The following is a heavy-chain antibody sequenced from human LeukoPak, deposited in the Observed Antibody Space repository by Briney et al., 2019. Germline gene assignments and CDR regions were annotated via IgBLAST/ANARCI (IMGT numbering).Heavy chain of an antibody. Sequence: GASVKVSCKASGYSFTGYYIHWVRQAPGQGPEWTGRIDPNSGSTNSAQKFQARVTLTRDTSIATVYMELSSLRSNDTAVYYCARDQARTTTWYLYMNYWGQGTLVTVSS. J-gene: IGHJ4*02. CDR2: IDPNSGST. CDR3: ARDQARTTTWYLYMNY. V-gene: IGHV1-2*06. CDR1: GYSFTGYY. D-gene: IGHD3/OR15-3a*01.